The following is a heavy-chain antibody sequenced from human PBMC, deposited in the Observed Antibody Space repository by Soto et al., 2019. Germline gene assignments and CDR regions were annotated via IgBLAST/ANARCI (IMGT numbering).Heavy chain of an antibody. J-gene: IGHJ4*02. CDR1: GGSFSGYI. V-gene: IGHV4-34*01. CDR3: ARRIVATETFDY. Sequence: SETLSLTCAVHGGSFSGYIWTWIRQPPGKGLQWIGQINHSGSTYYNPSLKSRVIISMHTSNDQFSLELTSVTAADTAVYYCARRIVATETFDYWGQGTLVTVSS. CDR2: INHSGST. D-gene: IGHD5-12*01.